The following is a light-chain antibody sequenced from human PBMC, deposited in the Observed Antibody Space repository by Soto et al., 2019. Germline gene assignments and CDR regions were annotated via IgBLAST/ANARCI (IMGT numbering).Light chain of an antibody. J-gene: IGLJ1*01. CDR2: DNT. CDR3: QSFDYRLSAFYV. Sequence: QSALTQPPSVSGAPGQRVTISCTGSSSNIGGGYDVYWYQHLPGRAPKLLIYDNTNRPSGVPDRFSASKSGTSASLAITGLRTEDEVVYYCQSFDYRLSAFYVFGSGTKLPVL. V-gene: IGLV1-40*01. CDR1: SSNIGGGYD.